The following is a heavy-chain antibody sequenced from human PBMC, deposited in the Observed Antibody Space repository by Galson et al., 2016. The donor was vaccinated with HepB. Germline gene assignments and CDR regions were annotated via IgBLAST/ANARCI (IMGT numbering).Heavy chain of an antibody. V-gene: IGHV3-48*02. CDR2: ISSTSSPTI. CDR1: GFSFSSYS. Sequence: SLRLSCAASGFSFSSYSMNWVHQAPGKGLEWASYISSTSSPTIYYADSVKGRFTISRDNAKNSLYLQMNSLRDEDTAVYYCARGVGPAYMDVWGKGTTVTVSS. CDR3: ARGVGPAYMDV. J-gene: IGHJ6*03. D-gene: IGHD5/OR15-5a*01.